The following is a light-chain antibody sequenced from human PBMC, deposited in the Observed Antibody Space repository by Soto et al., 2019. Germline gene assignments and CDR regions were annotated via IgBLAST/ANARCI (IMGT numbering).Light chain of an antibody. Sequence: EIVLPQSQGTLSVSPGAIATLPCRASQSVKRSYLAWSKPKPGQAPRLLIYGTSSRATGIPDRFSDSGSGTDFTLTISRLEPDVFAVDYCQQYGSSITFGQGTRVEI. CDR2: GTS. V-gene: IGKV3-20*01. CDR1: QSVKRSY. CDR3: QQYGSSIT. J-gene: IGKJ5*01.